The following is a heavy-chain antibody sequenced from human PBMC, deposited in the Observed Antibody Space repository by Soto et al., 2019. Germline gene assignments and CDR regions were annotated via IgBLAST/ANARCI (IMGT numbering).Heavy chain of an antibody. CDR3: ARVNCGGDVMCPAWFDP. V-gene: IGHV4-31*03. CDR2: IYYSGST. J-gene: IGHJ5*02. D-gene: IGHD2-21*02. Sequence: QVQLQESGPGLVKPSQTLSLTCTVSGGSISSGGYYWSWIRQHPGKGLEWIGYIYYSGSTYYNPSLTIRVPISADTSKNQFSLKRSSVSAADTAVYYCARVNCGGDVMCPAWFDPWGQGTLVTVSS. CDR1: GGSISSGGYY.